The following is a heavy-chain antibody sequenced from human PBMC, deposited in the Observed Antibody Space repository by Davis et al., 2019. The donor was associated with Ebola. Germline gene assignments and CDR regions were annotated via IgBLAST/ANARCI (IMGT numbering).Heavy chain of an antibody. V-gene: IGHV3-7*01. J-gene: IGHJ4*02. CDR1: GFTFSSYW. Sequence: GESLKISCAASGFTFSSYWMSWVRQAPGKGLEWVANIKQDGSEKYYVDSVKGRFTISRDNAKTSLYLQMNSLRAEDTAVYYCARGRAVQGLINFDYWGQGTLVTVSS. CDR2: IKQDGSEK. CDR3: ARGRAVQGLINFDY. D-gene: IGHD3-16*02.